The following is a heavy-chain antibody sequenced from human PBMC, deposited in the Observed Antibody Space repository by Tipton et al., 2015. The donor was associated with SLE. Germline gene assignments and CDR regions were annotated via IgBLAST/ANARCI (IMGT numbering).Heavy chain of an antibody. D-gene: IGHD3-22*01. CDR3: ARAPGYHDGHSYQYYFDY. CDR1: GGSFSTYY. Sequence: TLSLTCTVSGGSFSTYYWNWIRQTPGKGLEWIGYVFISGTTNYNPSLQSRVAISVDTSRNQFSLKLNSVTAADTAVYYCARAPGYHDGHSYQYYFDYWGQGSLGTVSS. J-gene: IGHJ4*02. CDR2: VFISGTT. V-gene: IGHV4-59*01.